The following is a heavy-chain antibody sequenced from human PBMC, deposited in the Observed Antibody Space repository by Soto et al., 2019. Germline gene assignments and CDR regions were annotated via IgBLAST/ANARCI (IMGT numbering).Heavy chain of an antibody. Sequence: PSETLSLTCGVSGYSITSGFYWGWVRQSPGKGLEWIGSISYSAKTFYSPSLASRLSIAVDTSMNQFSLRLTSVTAADTALYYCTRGAGAPWVRFDSWGQGTLVTDS. CDR2: ISYSAKT. V-gene: IGHV4-38-2*01. CDR3: TRGAGAPWVRFDS. D-gene: IGHD3-22*01. J-gene: IGHJ4*02. CDR1: GYSITSGFY.